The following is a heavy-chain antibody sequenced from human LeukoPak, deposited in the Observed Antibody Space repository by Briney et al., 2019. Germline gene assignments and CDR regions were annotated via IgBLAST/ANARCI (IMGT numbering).Heavy chain of an antibody. V-gene: IGHV3-53*01. J-gene: IGHJ4*02. Sequence: GGSLRLSCAASEFSVGSNYMSWVRQAPGKGLEWVSSIFPSGGEIHYADSVRGRFTISRDNSKSTLSLQMNSLRAEDTAIYYCATYRQVLLPFESWGQGTLVTVSS. CDR3: ATYRQVLLPFES. CDR2: IFPSGGEI. CDR1: EFSVGSNY. D-gene: IGHD2-8*02.